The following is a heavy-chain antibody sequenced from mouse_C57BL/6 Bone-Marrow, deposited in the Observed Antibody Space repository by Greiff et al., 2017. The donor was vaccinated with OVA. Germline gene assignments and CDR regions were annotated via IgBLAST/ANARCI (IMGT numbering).Heavy chain of an antibody. CDR1: GFTFSDYG. CDR2: ISNLAYSI. J-gene: IGHJ4*01. V-gene: IGHV5-15*01. CDR3: ARAGYYDAMTT. Sequence: EVQLVESGGGLVQPGGSLKLSCAASGFTFSDYGMAWVRQAPRKGPEWVAFISNLAYSIYYAYTVTGRFTISRENAKNTLYLEMSSLRSEDTAMYYCARAGYYDAMTTGVKEPQSPSPQ. D-gene: IGHD2-2*01.